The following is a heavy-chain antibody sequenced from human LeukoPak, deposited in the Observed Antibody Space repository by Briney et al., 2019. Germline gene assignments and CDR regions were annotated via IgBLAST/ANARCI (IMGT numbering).Heavy chain of an antibody. CDR2: INHSGST. D-gene: IGHD5-18*01. Sequence: SETLSLTCAVYGGSFSGYYWSWIRQPPGKGLEWIGEINHSGSTNYNPPLKSRVTISVDTSKNQFSLKLSSVTAADTAVYYCARGLVGYSYGTSADFGYWGQGTLVTVSS. V-gene: IGHV4-34*01. J-gene: IGHJ4*02. CDR1: GGSFSGYY. CDR3: ARGLVGYSYGTSADFGY.